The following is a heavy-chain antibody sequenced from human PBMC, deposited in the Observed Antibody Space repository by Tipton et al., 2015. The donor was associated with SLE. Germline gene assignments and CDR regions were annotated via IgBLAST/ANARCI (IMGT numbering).Heavy chain of an antibody. CDR2: INPILGAA. D-gene: IGHD2-15*01. CDR3: ARDPSCCSGRSCYEGQCL. Sequence: QSGAEVKKPGYSVKVSCKASGDTFSDYAISWVRQAPRQGLEWMGWINPILGAAQYAPKFQGRVTITTDDYTSTGYMELNSLRSEDTAVYCCARDPSCCSGRSCYEGQCLWGQGTLGTGSS. J-gene: IGHJ4*02. V-gene: IGHV1-69*05. CDR1: GDTFSDYA.